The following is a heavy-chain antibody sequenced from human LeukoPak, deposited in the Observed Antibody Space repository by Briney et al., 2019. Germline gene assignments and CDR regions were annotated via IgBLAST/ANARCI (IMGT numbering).Heavy chain of an antibody. V-gene: IGHV4-61*01. CDR1: GGFVSSGSYY. CDR2: IYYSGST. D-gene: IGHD1-26*01. CDR3: AREIRIVGYFDY. Sequence: PSETLSLTCTVSGGFVSSGSYYWSWIRQPPGKGLEWIGYIYYSGSTNYNPSLKSRVTISVDTSKNQFSLKLSSVTAADTAVYYCAREIRIVGYFDYWGQGTLVTVSS. J-gene: IGHJ4*02.